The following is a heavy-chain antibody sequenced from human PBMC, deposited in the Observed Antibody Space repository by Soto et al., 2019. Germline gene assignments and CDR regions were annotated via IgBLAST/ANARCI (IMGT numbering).Heavy chain of an antibody. J-gene: IGHJ4*02. CDR1: GGTFSPYT. CDR2: IITFHGVT. Sequence: QVQLVQSGAEVKKPGSSVKVSCKASGGTFSPYTINWVRQAPGQGLEWMGRIITFHGVTNYAQKFQARVTITADKSTSTAYMELSGLRFEDTAMYYCTGDWEITVSTWSFGGFWGRGTLVTVSS. D-gene: IGHD3-10*01. V-gene: IGHV1-69*08. CDR3: TGDWEITVSTWSFGGF.